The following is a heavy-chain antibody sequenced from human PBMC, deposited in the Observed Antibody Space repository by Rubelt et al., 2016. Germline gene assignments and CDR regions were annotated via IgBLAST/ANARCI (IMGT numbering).Heavy chain of an antibody. CDR1: GFTFSSYA. CDR2: LSGSGGST. D-gene: IGHD2-15*01. CDR3: ERNVDH. Sequence: EVQLLESGGGLVQPGGSLRLSCAASGFTFSSYAMSWVRQPPGKGLEWVSALSGSGGSTYYADSVKGRITISRDNSKNTRYLQMNSLRAEGTAVYYWERNVDHWGQGTLVTVSS. J-gene: IGHJ4*02. V-gene: IGHV3-23*01.